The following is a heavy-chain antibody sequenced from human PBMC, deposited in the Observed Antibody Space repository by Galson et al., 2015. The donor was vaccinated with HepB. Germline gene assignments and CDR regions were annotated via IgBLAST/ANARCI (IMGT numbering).Heavy chain of an antibody. Sequence: TLSLTCTVSGVSITSGIYYWSWIRQPAGTGPEWIGRIYASGTTNYNSSLESRVTMSLDTSKNQISLNLRSVTAADTAVYYCGRFLYESSGSKADYWGQGTRVTVSS. J-gene: IGHJ4*02. CDR2: IYASGTT. D-gene: IGHD3-22*01. CDR3: GRFLYESSGSKADY. CDR1: GVSITSGIYY. V-gene: IGHV4-61*02.